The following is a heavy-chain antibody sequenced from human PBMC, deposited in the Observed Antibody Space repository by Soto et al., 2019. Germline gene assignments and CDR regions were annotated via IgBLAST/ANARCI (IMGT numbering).Heavy chain of an antibody. CDR1: GYTIAGRY. Sequence: GVSVEVSWKASGYTIAGRYMHWVRQDTGQGLEWMGWINPNSGGTNYAQKFQGWVTMTRDTSISTAYMELSRLRSDDTAVYYCARGPAVDIVLVPAAIQHWGQGTLVTVSS. CDR3: ARGPAVDIVLVPAAIQH. V-gene: IGHV1-2*04. CDR2: INPNSGGT. D-gene: IGHD2-2*01. J-gene: IGHJ1*01.